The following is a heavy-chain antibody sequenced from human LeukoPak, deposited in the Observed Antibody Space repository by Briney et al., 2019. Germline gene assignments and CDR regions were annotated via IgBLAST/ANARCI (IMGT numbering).Heavy chain of an antibody. D-gene: IGHD6-25*01. CDR3: ARGRLGMDV. CDR1: GGSFSGYY. J-gene: IGHJ6*02. V-gene: IGHV4-34*01. Sequence: PSETLSLTCAVYGGSFSGYYWSWIRQPPGKGLEWIGEINHSGSTNYNPSLKSRVTISVDTSKNQFSLKLSSVTAADTAVYYCARGRLGMDVWGQGTTVTVSS. CDR2: INHSGST.